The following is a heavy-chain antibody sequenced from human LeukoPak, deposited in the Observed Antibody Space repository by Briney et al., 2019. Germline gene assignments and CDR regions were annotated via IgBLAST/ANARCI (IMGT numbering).Heavy chain of an antibody. V-gene: IGHV3-30*18. CDR3: AKASYYYDSSEAEYYYYGMDV. CDR2: ISYDGSNK. Sequence: EGSLRLSCAASGFIFSSYGMHWVRQAPGKGLEWVAVISYDGSNKYYADSVKGRFTISRDNSKNTLYLQMNSLRAEDTAVYYCAKASYYYDSSEAEYYYYGMDVWGQGTTVTVSS. CDR1: GFIFSSYG. D-gene: IGHD3-22*01. J-gene: IGHJ6*02.